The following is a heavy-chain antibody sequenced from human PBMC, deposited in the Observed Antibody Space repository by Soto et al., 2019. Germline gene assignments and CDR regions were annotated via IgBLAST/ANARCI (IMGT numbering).Heavy chain of an antibody. J-gene: IGHJ2*01. D-gene: IGHD3-16*01. Sequence: GGSLRLSCVASGFIFSDYAMTWVRQAPGKGLAWVATISASGGNIEYTDSLKGRFTISRDNSKNTLYLQLNGLTADDTAVHYCAKVAGGLGYFDLWGRGTLVTVS. CDR3: AKVAGGLGYFDL. V-gene: IGHV3-23*01. CDR2: ISASGGNI. CDR1: GFIFSDYA.